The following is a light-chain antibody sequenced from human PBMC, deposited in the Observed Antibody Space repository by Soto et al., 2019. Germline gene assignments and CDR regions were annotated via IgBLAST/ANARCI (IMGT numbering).Light chain of an antibody. J-gene: IGKJ5*01. CDR3: MQGQQTPLT. CDR1: QSLLHSSGNNY. V-gene: IGKV2-28*01. Sequence: DIVMTQSPLSLSVTPGEPASISCRSSQSLLHSSGNNYLDWYVQKPGQSPQLLIYWGSSRASGVPDRFSGSGSGTDFTLKISRVEAEDCGVYYCMQGQQTPLTFGQGTRLEIK. CDR2: WGS.